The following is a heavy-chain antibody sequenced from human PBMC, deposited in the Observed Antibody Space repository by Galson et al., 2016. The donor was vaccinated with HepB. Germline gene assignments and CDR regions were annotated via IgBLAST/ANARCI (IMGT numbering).Heavy chain of an antibody. V-gene: IGHV3-23*01. CDR1: GFTFSSYA. J-gene: IGHJ4*02. Sequence: SLRLSCAASGFTFSSYAMGWVRQAPGKGLEWLSIISSSGGSTYWADSVKGRFTISRDNSRNTLYLQMNSLRVEDTAVYYCAKAKLVVGSAYEYWGQGTLVTVSS. CDR2: ISSSGGST. D-gene: IGHD2-21*01. CDR3: AKAKLVVGSAYEY.